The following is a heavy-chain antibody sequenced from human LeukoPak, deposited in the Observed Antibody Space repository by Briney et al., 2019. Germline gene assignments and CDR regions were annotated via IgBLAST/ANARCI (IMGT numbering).Heavy chain of an antibody. CDR3: ARVIAVAGTGFDY. J-gene: IGHJ4*02. V-gene: IGHV1-8*01. D-gene: IGHD6-19*01. CDR2: MNPNSGNT. Sequence: ASVKVSCKASGYTFTSYDINWVRQATGQGLEWMGWMNPNSGNTGYAQKFQGRVTMTRNTSISTAYMELSSLRSDDTAVYCCARVIAVAGTGFDYWGQGTLVTVSS. CDR1: GYTFTSYD.